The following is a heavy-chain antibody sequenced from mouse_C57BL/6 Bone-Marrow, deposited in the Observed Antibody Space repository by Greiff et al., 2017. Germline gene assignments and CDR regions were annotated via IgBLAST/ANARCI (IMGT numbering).Heavy chain of an antibody. CDR3: ARIARDYGSSLGYFDV. J-gene: IGHJ1*03. CDR2: IWWDDDK. Sequence: QVTLKVSGPGILQPSQTLSLTCSFSGFSLSTFGMGVGWIRQPSGKGLEWLAHIWWDDDKYYNPALKSRLTISKDTSKNQVFLKIANVDTADTATYYCARIARDYGSSLGYFDVWGTGTTVTVSS. V-gene: IGHV8-8*01. D-gene: IGHD1-1*01. CDR1: GFSLSTFGMG.